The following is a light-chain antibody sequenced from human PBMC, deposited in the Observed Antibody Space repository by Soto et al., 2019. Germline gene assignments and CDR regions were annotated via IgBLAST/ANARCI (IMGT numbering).Light chain of an antibody. CDR1: QSISSN. J-gene: IGKJ1*01. V-gene: IGKV1-39*01. CDR2: AAP. CDR3: QHYKSYPWT. Sequence: DIQMTQSPSSLSASVGDRVTITCRASQSISSNLNWYQQKPGKAPKLLIYAAPSLQSGVPSRFSGGGSGTDFTLTISSLQPDDFATYYCQHYKSYPWTFGQGTKVDIK.